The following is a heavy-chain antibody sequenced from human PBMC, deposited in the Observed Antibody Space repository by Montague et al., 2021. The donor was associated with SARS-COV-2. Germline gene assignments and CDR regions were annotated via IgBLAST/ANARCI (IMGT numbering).Heavy chain of an antibody. J-gene: IGHJ2*01. D-gene: IGHD1-1*01. Sequence: SETLSLTCTVSSGSISNDNYYWGWIRQPPGKGPEWIGGSRDGGTSXYNPSLKSRVTISIDTSKNQCSLNMTAVTAADTAVYFCARLGIQLRFDLWGRGTLVTVSP. CDR1: SGSISNDNYY. CDR3: ARLGIQLRFDL. CDR2: SRDGGTS. V-gene: IGHV4-39*01.